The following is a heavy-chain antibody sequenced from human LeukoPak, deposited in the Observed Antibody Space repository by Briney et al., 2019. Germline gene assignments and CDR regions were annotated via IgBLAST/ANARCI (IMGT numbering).Heavy chain of an antibody. V-gene: IGHV1-2*02. CDR3: ARDETIFDHYTYYYYYYMDV. J-gene: IGHJ6*03. D-gene: IGHD3-3*01. CDR2: INPNSGGT. Sequence: ASVTVSFLSSGYTFTDYYMHWVRQAHGQGLAWLGWINPNSGGTNYAQKFQGRVTMTRDTSISTAYMELSRLRSDDTAVYYCARDETIFDHYTYYYYYYMDVWGKGTTVTVSS. CDR1: GYTFTDYY.